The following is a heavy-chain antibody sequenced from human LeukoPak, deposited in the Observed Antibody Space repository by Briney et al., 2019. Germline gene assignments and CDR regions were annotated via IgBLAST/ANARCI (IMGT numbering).Heavy chain of an antibody. CDR1: GGTFSSYA. Sequence: ASVKVSCKASGGTFSSYAISWVRQAPGQGLEWMGGIIPIFGTANYAQKFQGRVTITADESTSTAYMELSSLRSEDTAVYYCARDGPPSAGRGYYYGMDVWGQGTTVTVSS. J-gene: IGHJ6*02. CDR2: IIPIFGTA. CDR3: ARDGPPSAGRGYYYGMDV. D-gene: IGHD3-10*01. V-gene: IGHV1-69*13.